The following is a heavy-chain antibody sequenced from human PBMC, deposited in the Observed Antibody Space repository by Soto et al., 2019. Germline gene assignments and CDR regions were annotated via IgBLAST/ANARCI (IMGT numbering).Heavy chain of an antibody. CDR3: AKDDSGAADI. D-gene: IGHD3-16*01. V-gene: IGHV4-4*07. J-gene: IGHJ3*02. Sequence: QVQLQESGPGLVEPSETLSLTCTVSGGSISSYSWNWIRQPAGKGLEWIGRVDTTGRTNYIPSLKSRVPMSVDTARNQFSLNLRFVTAADTAVYFCAKDDSGAADIWGQGAMVTVS. CDR1: GGSISSYS. CDR2: VDTTGRT.